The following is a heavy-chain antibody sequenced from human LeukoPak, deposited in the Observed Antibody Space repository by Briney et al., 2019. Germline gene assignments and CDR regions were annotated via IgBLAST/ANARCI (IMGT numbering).Heavy chain of an antibody. CDR3: VKRRYDSSGYFDY. V-gene: IGHV3-23*01. J-gene: IGHJ4*02. Sequence: GGSLRLSCAASGFPFSTYAMNWVRQAPGKGLEWVSVISGSGGSTYYADSVKGRFTISRDNSQNTLYLQMNSLRAEDTAVYYCVKRRYDSSGYFDYWGQGTLVTVSS. CDR2: ISGSGGST. CDR1: GFPFSTYA. D-gene: IGHD3-22*01.